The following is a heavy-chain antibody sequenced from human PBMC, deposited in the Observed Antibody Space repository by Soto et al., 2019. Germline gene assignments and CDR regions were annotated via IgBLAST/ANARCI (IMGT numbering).Heavy chain of an antibody. Sequence: PGGSLRLSCAASGFTFDDYAMHWVRQAPGKGLEWVSGISWNSGSIGYADSVKGRFTISRDNAKNSLYLQMNSLRAEDTALYYCAKDGRIRTYGMDVWGQGTTVTVSS. J-gene: IGHJ6*02. CDR2: ISWNSGSI. CDR3: AKDGRIRTYGMDV. V-gene: IGHV3-9*01. CDR1: GFTFDDYA.